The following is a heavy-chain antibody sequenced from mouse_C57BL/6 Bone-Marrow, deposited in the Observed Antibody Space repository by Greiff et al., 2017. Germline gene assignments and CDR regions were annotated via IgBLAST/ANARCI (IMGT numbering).Heavy chain of an antibody. CDR3: ASAGSFGRSIDY. J-gene: IGHJ2*02. CDR1: GYTFTSYW. Sequence: QVQLQQPGAELVKPGASVKMSCKASGYTFTSYWMTWVKQRPGQGLEWIGDIDPTDGYTNYNQKFKGKAILTVDTSSNTAYMQLSSVTSEDSAVFYCASAGSFGRSIDYWGQGTSLMVSS. D-gene: IGHD1-2*01. CDR2: IDPTDGYT. V-gene: IGHV1-69*02.